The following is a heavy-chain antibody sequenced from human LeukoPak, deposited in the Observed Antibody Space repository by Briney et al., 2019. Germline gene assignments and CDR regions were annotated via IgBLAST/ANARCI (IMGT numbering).Heavy chain of an antibody. J-gene: IGHJ4*02. CDR3: ARVFDSSGYYPYYFDY. CDR2: MNPNSGNT. Sequence: GASVKVSCKASGYTFTSYDINWVRQATGQGLGWMGWMNPNSGNTGYAQKFQGRVTMTRNTSISTAYMELSSLRSEDTAVYYCARVFDSSGYYPYYFDYWGQGTLVTVSS. V-gene: IGHV1-8*01. D-gene: IGHD3-22*01. CDR1: GYTFTSYD.